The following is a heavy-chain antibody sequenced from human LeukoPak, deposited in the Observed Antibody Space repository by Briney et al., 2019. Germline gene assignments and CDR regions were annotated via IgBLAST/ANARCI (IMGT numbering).Heavy chain of an antibody. Sequence: ASVKVSCKASGYTFTSYAVAWVRQAPGQGLEWMGWISAYAQKFRGRVTMTTDTSTNTGYMELRSLRPDDTAVYFCARDQLRYYGSDTYYSDMDFWGQGTTVTASS. CDR1: GYTFTSYA. V-gene: IGHV1-18*01. CDR2: ISA. J-gene: IGHJ6*02. CDR3: ARDQLRYYGSDTYYSDMDF. D-gene: IGHD3-10*01.